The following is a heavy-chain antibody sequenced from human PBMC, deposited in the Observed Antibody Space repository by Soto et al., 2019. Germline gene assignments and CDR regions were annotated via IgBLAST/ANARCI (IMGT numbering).Heavy chain of an antibody. CDR2: ISAYNGNT. Sequence: APGEGSFQASRFTFSRQGFSLVRPGPGQRLEWMGWISAYNGNTKSAQKLQGRITMTTDTSTSTAYMELRSLTSDDTAVYYCARRVAAADPYYYTGMDVWGQGTTVTVSS. CDR3: ARRVAAADPYYYTGMDV. V-gene: IGHV1-18*01. J-gene: IGHJ6*02. D-gene: IGHD6-13*01. CDR1: RFTFSRQG.